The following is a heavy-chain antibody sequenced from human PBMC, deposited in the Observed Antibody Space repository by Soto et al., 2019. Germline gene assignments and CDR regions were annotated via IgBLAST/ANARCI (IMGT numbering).Heavy chain of an antibody. V-gene: IGHV1-2*02. D-gene: IGHD3-9*01. J-gene: IGHJ5*02. Sequence: VASVKVSCKASGYTFTGYYMHWVRQAPGQGLEWMGWINPNSGGTNYAQKFQGRVTMTRDTSISTAYMELSRLRSDDTAVYYCARDRLGDYDILTGYFPYNWFDPWGQGTLVTVSS. CDR1: GYTFTGYY. CDR3: ARDRLGDYDILTGYFPYNWFDP. CDR2: INPNSGGT.